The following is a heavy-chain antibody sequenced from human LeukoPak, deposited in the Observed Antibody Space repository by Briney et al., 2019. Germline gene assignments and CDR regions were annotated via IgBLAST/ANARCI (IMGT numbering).Heavy chain of an antibody. Sequence: QPGGSLRLSCAVSGFTVSGNHVTWVRQAPGKGLAWVSTIYNTGTTNYADSVKGRFTISRDNSENTVYLQMNSLRAEDMAIYYCAGYGGFSKWGQGTHVTVSS. CDR1: GFTVSGNH. J-gene: IGHJ4*02. CDR2: IYNTGTT. V-gene: IGHV3-53*01. D-gene: IGHD4-23*01. CDR3: AGYGGFSK.